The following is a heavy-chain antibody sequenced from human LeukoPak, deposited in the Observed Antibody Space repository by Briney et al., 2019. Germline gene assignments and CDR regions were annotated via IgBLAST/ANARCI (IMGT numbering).Heavy chain of an antibody. CDR2: IYYSGST. CDR1: GGSIYSSSYY. CDR3: ARLYTSGWHVDY. Sequence: SETLSLTCTDSGGSIYSSSYYWGWIRQPPGKGLEWIGSIYYSGSTYYNPSLKSRVTISGDTSKNQFSLELSSVTAADAAVYYCARLYTSGWHVDYWGQGTLVTVSS. J-gene: IGHJ4*02. D-gene: IGHD6-19*01. V-gene: IGHV4-39*01.